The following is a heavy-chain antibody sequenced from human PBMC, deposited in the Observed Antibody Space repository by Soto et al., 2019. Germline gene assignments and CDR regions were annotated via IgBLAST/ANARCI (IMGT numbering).Heavy chain of an antibody. CDR3: ARGGERYYYDSSGYHFDY. V-gene: IGHV4-34*01. J-gene: IGHJ4*02. CDR2: INHSGST. CDR1: GGSFSGYY. Sequence: PSETLSLTCAVYGGSFSGYYWSWIRQPPGKGLEWIGEINHSGSTNYNPSLKSRVTISVDTSKNQFSLKLSSVTAADTAVYYCARGGERYYYDSSGYHFDYWGQGTLVTVSS. D-gene: IGHD3-22*01.